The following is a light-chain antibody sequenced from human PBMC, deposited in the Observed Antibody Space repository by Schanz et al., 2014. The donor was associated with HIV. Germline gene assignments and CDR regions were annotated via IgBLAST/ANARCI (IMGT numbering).Light chain of an antibody. V-gene: IGKV1-27*01. CDR1: QGISNY. CDR2: AAS. J-gene: IGKJ1*01. CDR3: QKYNSAPL. Sequence: DIQMTQSPSSLSTSVGDRVTITCRASQGISNYLAWYQQKPGKIPKLLIYAASTLQSGVPSRFSGSGSGTDFTLTISSLQPEDVATYYCQKYNSAPLFGQGTKVEIK.